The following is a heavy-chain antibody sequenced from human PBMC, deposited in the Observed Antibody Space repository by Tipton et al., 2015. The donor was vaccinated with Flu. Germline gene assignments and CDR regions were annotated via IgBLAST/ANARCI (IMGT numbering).Heavy chain of an antibody. CDR3: ARLSYYDVDLKNFYFDY. CDR1: SGSIGSTNYL. D-gene: IGHD3-10*02. V-gene: IGHV4-39*01. Sequence: TLSLTCTVSSGSIGSTNYLCAWIRQPPGKRLELIGSIYPSGTTYYNPSLKSRVTISVDTSKSQFSLMLRSVTAADTAVYYCARLSYYDVDLKNFYFDYWGQGALVTVSS. J-gene: IGHJ4*02. CDR2: IYPSGTT.